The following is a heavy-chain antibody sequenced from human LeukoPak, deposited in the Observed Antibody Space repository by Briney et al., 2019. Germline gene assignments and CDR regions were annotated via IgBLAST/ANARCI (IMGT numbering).Heavy chain of an antibody. D-gene: IGHD2-2*01. CDR2: MNQDGSRK. CDR1: GFTFSSSW. Sequence: PGGSLRLSCVASGFTFSSSWMSWVRQGPGKGPEWVANMNQDGSRKYYVDSVKGRFTISRDNAKNSLYLQMNSLRAEDTAVYYCARAPRYCSSTSCYVSELIRATYYYYGMDVWGQGTTVTVSS. J-gene: IGHJ6*02. V-gene: IGHV3-7*01. CDR3: ARAPRYCSSTSCYVSELIRATYYYYGMDV.